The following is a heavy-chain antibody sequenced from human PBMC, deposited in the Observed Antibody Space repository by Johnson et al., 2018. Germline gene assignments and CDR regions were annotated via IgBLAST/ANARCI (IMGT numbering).Heavy chain of an antibody. CDR2: LSRGSSPR. V-gene: IGHV3-11*01. J-gene: IGHJ3*02. D-gene: IGHD4-17*01. Sequence: QVQLVQSGGGLVKPGGSLRLSCAASGFTISDYYMSWIRQAPGKGLEWVSYLSRGSSPRYYYADSVKGRFSISRDNAKTSLFLQMNSLRAEDTAVYYCATYGDGAFAIWGQGTMVTVSS. CDR3: ATYGDGAFAI. CDR1: GFTISDYY.